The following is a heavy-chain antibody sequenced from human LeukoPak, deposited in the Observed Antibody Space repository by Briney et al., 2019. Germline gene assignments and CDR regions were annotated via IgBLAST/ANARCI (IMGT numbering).Heavy chain of an antibody. D-gene: IGHD4-23*01. CDR1: GYTFISYG. J-gene: IGHJ3*02. CDR3: ARRTVVTPGAFDI. Sequence: GASVKVSCKASGYTFISYGITWVRQAPGQGLEWMGWISAYNGNTDYAQKFQGRVTITADKSTSTAYMELSSLRSEDTAVYYCARRTVVTPGAFDIWGQGTMVTVSS. V-gene: IGHV1-18*01. CDR2: ISAYNGNT.